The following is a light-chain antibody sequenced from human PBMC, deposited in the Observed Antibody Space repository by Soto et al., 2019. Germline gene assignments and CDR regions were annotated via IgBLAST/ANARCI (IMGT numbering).Light chain of an antibody. CDR2: LSSDGSH. Sequence: QLVLTQSPSASASLGASVKLTCTLSSGHRSYAIAWHQQQPEKGPRYLMKLSSDGSHSKGDGIPDRFSGSSSGAERYLTISSLQSEDEADYYCQTWDAGARVVFGGGTKLTVL. CDR1: SGHRSYA. V-gene: IGLV4-69*01. J-gene: IGLJ2*01. CDR3: QTWDAGARVV.